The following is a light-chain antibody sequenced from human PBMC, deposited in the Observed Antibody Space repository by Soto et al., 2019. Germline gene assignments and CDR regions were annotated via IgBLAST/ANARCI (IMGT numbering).Light chain of an antibody. J-gene: IGLJ3*02. CDR2: GIN. CDR3: PYFDSPLSGWV. V-gene: IGLV1-40*01. CDR1: RSNIGTGDD. Sequence: QSELTQPPSGSGAPGQRITISLTATRSNIGTGDDGLWYQRLPGTAPKLIISGINNRPSGVPDRFSGSKSDTPSYLAIAGLKAEDEAHYYCPYFDSPLSGWVFGGGSKLTVL.